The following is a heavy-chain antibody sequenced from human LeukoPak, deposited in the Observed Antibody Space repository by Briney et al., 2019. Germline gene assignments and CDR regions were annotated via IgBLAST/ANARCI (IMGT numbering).Heavy chain of an antibody. V-gene: IGHV4-39*07. CDR3: ARDRGITDYYYMDV. J-gene: IGHJ6*03. CDR2: IYYTGTT. D-gene: IGHD3-16*01. Sequence: SETLSLTCTVSGGSISNSSYYWGFIRQPPGKGLEWISSIYYTGTTYYNPSLRSRVTMSIDTSKNHFSLRLSSVTAADTAMYYCARDRGITDYYYMDVWGKGTTVTVSS. CDR1: GGSISNSSYY.